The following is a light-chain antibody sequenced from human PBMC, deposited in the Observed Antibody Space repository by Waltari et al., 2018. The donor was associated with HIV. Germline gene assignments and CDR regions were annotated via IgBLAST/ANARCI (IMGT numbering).Light chain of an antibody. Sequence: SSELTQPPSVSVSPGQTARITCSGDASPKPYTPWFQQKPGQAPVVVIHKNTERPSVIPERFSASRSGTTVTLTITGVQTDDEADYYCLSADRSGTYVFGPGTTVTVL. CDR2: KNT. CDR3: LSADRSGTYV. CDR1: ASPKPY. J-gene: IGLJ1*01. V-gene: IGLV3-25*03.